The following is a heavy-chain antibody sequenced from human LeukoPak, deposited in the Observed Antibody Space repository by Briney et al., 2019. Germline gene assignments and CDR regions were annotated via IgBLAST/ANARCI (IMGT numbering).Heavy chain of an antibody. D-gene: IGHD5-12*01. J-gene: IGHJ5*02. CDR1: GGTFSSYA. CDR3: ARDLVVATQTRGESWFDP. Sequence: GSSVKVSCKASGGTFSSYAISWVRQAPGQGLEWMGGIIPIFGTANYAQKFQGRVTITADESTSTAYMELSSLRSEDTAVYYCARDLVVATQTRGESWFDPWGQGTLVTVSS. V-gene: IGHV1-69*01. CDR2: IIPIFGTA.